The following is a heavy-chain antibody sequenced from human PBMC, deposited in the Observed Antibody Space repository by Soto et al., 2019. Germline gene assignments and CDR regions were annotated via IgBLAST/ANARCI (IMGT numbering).Heavy chain of an antibody. CDR3: AKDTYYDFWSGYLDY. CDR1: GFTFSSYA. J-gene: IGHJ4*02. Sequence: GGSLRLSCAASGFTFSSYAMSWVRQAPGKGLEWVSAISGSGGSTYYADSVKGRFTISRDNSKNTLYLQMNSLRAEDTAVYYCAKDTYYDFWSGYLDYWGQGTLVTVSS. V-gene: IGHV3-23*01. D-gene: IGHD3-3*01. CDR2: ISGSGGST.